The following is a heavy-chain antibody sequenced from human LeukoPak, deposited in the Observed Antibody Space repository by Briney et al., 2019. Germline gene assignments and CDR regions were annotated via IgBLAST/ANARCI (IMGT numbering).Heavy chain of an antibody. CDR1: GGSISSYY. J-gene: IGHJ4*02. V-gene: IGHV4-59*01. CDR3: ARASNSFGVVTHFDY. Sequence: PSETLSLTCTVSGGSISSYYWSWIRQPPGKGLEWIGYIYYSGSTNYNPSLKSRVTISVDTSKNQFSLKLSSVTAADTAVYYCARASNSFGVVTHFDYWGQGTLVTVSS. CDR2: IYYSGST. D-gene: IGHD3-3*01.